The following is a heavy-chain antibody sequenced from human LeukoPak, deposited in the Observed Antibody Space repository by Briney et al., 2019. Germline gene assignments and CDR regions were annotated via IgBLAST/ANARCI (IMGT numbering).Heavy chain of an antibody. V-gene: IGHV4-59*01. CDR3: ARISIAAAGFCFDY. Sequence: SETLSLTCTVSGGSISSYYWSWIRQPPGKGLEWIGYIYYSGSTNYSPSLKSRVTISVDTSKNQFSLKLSSVTAADTAVYYCARISIAAAGFCFDYWGQGTLVTVSS. CDR2: IYYSGST. D-gene: IGHD6-13*01. CDR1: GGSISSYY. J-gene: IGHJ4*02.